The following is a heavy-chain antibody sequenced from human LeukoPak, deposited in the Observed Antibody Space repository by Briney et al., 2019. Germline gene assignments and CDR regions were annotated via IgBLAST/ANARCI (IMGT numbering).Heavy chain of an antibody. CDR2: IYSGGST. D-gene: IGHD3-22*01. CDR3: ATYDSSGYFSY. CDR1: GFTVNSNY. J-gene: IGHJ4*02. Sequence: GGSLRLSCAASGFTVNSNYVSWVRQAPGKGLEWVSIIYSGGSTYYADSVKGRFTISRDNSKNTLYLQMNSLRAEDTAVYYCATYDSSGYFSYWGQGTLVTVSS. V-gene: IGHV3-66*01.